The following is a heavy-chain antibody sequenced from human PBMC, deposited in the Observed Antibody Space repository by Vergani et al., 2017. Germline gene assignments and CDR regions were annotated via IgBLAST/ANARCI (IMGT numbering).Heavy chain of an antibody. CDR1: GGSISSSSYY. CDR2: MYHSGST. V-gene: IGHV4-39*07. CDR3: ASDTHSGQRADR. J-gene: IGHJ5*02. D-gene: IGHD6-19*01. Sequence: QLQLQESGPGLVKPSETLSLTCTVSGGSISSSSYYWGWIRQPPGKGLEWIGYMYHSGSTNYNPSLETRVTISGDTSKNQFSLTLTSVTAADTAVYYCASDTHSGQRADRWGQGILVTVTS.